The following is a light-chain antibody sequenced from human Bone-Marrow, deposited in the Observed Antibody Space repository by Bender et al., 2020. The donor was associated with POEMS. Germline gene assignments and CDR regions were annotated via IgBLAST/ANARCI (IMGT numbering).Light chain of an antibody. CDR3: SSYTSSDTV. J-gene: IGLJ2*01. Sequence: QSALTQPPSASGSPGQSVTISCTGTISDVGSYNLVSWYQQYPGKAPKTMIYEVSKRPSGVSNRFSGSKSGNTASLTISGLQAEDEADYYCSSYTSSDTVFGGGTKLTVL. CDR2: EVS. CDR1: ISDVGSYNL. V-gene: IGLV2-14*02.